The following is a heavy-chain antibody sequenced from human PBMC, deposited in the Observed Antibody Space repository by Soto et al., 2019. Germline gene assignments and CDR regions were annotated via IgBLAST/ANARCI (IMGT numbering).Heavy chain of an antibody. V-gene: IGHV4-59*01. D-gene: IGHD4-17*01. J-gene: IGHJ5*01. CDR2: IYYSGNT. CDR3: ARGRKYGVSSLSYNWFDS. Sequence: ETLSLTCTVSGGSISSSYWSWIRQPPGKGLEWIGYIYYSGNTNYNPSLKSRVTTSVDTSKNQVSLKLTSVTAADTAVYYCARGRKYGVSSLSYNWFDSWGQGXLVTVSS. CDR1: GGSISSSY.